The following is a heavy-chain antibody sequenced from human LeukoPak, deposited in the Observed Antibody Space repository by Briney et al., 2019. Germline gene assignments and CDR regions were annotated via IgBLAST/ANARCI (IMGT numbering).Heavy chain of an antibody. CDR3: ARGRWELRVYDAFDI. V-gene: IGHV4-59*12. CDR1: GGSISSYY. D-gene: IGHD1-26*01. J-gene: IGHJ3*02. CDR2: IYYSGST. Sequence: SETLSLTCTVSGGSISSYYWSWIRQPPGKGLEWIGYIYYSGSTNYNPSLKSRVTMSVDTSKNQFSLKLSSVTAADTAVYYCARGRWELRVYDAFDIWGQGTMVTVSS.